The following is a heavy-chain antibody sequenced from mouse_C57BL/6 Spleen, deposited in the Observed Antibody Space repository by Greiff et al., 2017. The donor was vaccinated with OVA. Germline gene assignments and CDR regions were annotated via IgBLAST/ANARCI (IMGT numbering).Heavy chain of an antibody. CDR1: GYTFTSYW. V-gene: IGHV1-64*01. D-gene: IGHD2-5*01. J-gene: IGHJ4*01. Sequence: QVQLQQPGAELVKPGASVKLSCKASGYTFTSYWMHWVKQRPGQGLEWIGMIHPNSGSTNYNEKFKSKATLTVDKSSSTAYMQLSSLTSEDSAVYYCARSAYYSNYYYAMDDWGQGTSVTVSS. CDR3: ARSAYYSNYYYAMDD. CDR2: IHPNSGST.